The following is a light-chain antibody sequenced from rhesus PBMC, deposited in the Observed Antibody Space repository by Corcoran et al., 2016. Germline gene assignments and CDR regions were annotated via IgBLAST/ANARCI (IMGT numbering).Light chain of an antibody. CDR2: EGS. CDR1: QSLLDSEDGNTY. V-gene: IGKV2-104*02. J-gene: IGKJ4*01. CDR3: MQALEFPLT. Sequence: DIVMTQTPLSLPVTPGEPASISCRSSQSLLDSEDGNTYLDWYLPKPGQSPQLLIYEGSNRASGVPDRFSGRWSDTDVTLKISRVEAEDVGVYYCMQALEFPLTFGGGTKVEIK.